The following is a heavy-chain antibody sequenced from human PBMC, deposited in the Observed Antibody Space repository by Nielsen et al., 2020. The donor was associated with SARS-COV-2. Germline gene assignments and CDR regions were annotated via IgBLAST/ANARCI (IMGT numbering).Heavy chain of an antibody. D-gene: IGHD6-13*01. CDR2: INWNGGST. CDR3: ARGSSSWTQYKYGMDV. J-gene: IGHJ6*02. Sequence: GESLKISCAASGFTFDDYGMSWVRQAPRKGLEWVSGINWNGGSTGYADSVKGRFTISRDNAKNSLYLQMNSLRAEDTALYHCARGSSSWTQYKYGMDVWGQGTTVTVSS. V-gene: IGHV3-20*01. CDR1: GFTFDDYG.